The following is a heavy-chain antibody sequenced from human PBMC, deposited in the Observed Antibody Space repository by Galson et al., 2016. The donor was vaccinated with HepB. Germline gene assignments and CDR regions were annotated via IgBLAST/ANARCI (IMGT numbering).Heavy chain of an antibody. CDR3: ARAMSGSYDF. Sequence: SLRLSCAASGFIFRNYWMTWVCQAPGKGLEWVANINRDGSEKYYMHSVRGRFTISRDSAKNLVFLQMNSLRAEDTAVYHCARAMSGSYDFRGQGILVTVSS. D-gene: IGHD1-26*01. CDR2: INRDGSEK. J-gene: IGHJ4*02. V-gene: IGHV3-7*01. CDR1: GFIFRNYW.